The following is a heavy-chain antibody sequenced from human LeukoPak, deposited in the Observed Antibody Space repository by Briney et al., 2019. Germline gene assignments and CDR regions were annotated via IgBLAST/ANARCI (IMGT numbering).Heavy chain of an antibody. V-gene: IGHV4-39*01. Sequence: SETLSLTCSVSGGSITNDAYYWAWIRQPPGKGLEWIGSIHFSGSTYYHASLKTRVAISVDTSNLQVSLNLNSVTAADTALYYCARQWLLLPYSWFDAWGQGMLVTVSS. J-gene: IGHJ5*02. D-gene: IGHD3-22*01. CDR1: GGSITNDAYY. CDR3: ARQWLLLPYSWFDA. CDR2: IHFSGST.